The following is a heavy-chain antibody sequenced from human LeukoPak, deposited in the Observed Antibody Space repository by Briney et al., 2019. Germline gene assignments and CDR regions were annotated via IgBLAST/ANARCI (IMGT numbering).Heavy chain of an antibody. V-gene: IGHV4-30-4*08. D-gene: IGHD3-22*01. Sequence: SETLSLTCTVSGGSISSGDYYWSWIRQPPGKGLEWIGYIYYRGSTYYNPSLKSRVTISVDTSKNQFSLKLSSVTAADTAVYYCARDYYDSSGYLNWFDPWGQGTLVTVSS. CDR3: ARDYYDSSGYLNWFDP. CDR1: GGSISSGDYY. J-gene: IGHJ5*02. CDR2: IYYRGST.